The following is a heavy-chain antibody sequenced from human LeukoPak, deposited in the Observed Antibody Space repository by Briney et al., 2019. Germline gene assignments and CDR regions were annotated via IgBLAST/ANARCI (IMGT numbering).Heavy chain of an antibody. CDR3: AMADNTCGGDCYLSAGLGDGAFDI. CDR1: GGTFSSYA. V-gene: IGHV1-69*13. J-gene: IGHJ3*02. D-gene: IGHD2-21*02. Sequence: SVKVSCKASGGTFSSYAISWVRQAPGQGLEWMGGIVPIFGTANYAQKFQGRVTITADESTSTAYMELSSLRSEDTAVYYCAMADNTCGGDCYLSAGLGDGAFDIWGQGTMVTVSS. CDR2: IVPIFGTA.